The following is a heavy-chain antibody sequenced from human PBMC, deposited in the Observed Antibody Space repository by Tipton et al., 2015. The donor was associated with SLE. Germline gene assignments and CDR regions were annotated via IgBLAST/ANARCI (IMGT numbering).Heavy chain of an antibody. CDR1: GASISSNIYY. CDR3: ARGGRTGYCSSTSCSVFDY. Sequence: TLSLTCTVSGASISSNIYYWGWIRQPPGKGLEWIGSISYSGSTSYNPSLKSRVTIALDTSKNQFSLRLSSVTAADTAVYYCARGGRTGYCSSTSCSVFDYWGQGTLVTVSS. J-gene: IGHJ4*02. V-gene: IGHV4-39*07. CDR2: ISYSGST. D-gene: IGHD2-2*03.